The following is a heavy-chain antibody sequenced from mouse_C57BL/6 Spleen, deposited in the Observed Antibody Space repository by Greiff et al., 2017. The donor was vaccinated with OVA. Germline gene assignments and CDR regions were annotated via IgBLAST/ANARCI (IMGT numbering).Heavy chain of an antibody. V-gene: IGHV1-55*01. D-gene: IGHD1-1*01. CDR1: GYTFTSYW. CDR3: AKSPFVITTVVNFDY. J-gene: IGHJ2*01. CDR2: IYPGSGST. Sequence: LEQSGAELVKPGASVKMSCKASGYTFTSYWITWVKQRPGQGLEWIGDIYPGSGSTNYNEKFKSKATLTVDTSSSTAYMQLSSLTSEASAVYYCAKSPFVITTVVNFDYWGQGTTLTVSS.